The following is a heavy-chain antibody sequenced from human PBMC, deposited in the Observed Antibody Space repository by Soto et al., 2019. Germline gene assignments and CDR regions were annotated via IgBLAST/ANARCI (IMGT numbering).Heavy chain of an antibody. Sequence: GGALRLSCAASGFTFSSYGMHGVRQAPGKGLEWVAVISYDGSNKYYADSVKGRFTISRDNSKNTLYLQMNSLRAEDTAVYYCAKEGFGEFSRYFDYWGQGTLVTVSS. CDR3: AKEGFGEFSRYFDY. CDR1: GFTFSSYG. D-gene: IGHD3-10*01. V-gene: IGHV3-30*18. CDR2: ISYDGSNK. J-gene: IGHJ4*02.